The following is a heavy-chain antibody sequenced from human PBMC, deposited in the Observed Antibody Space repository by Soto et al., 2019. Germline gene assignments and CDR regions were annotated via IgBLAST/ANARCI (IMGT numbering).Heavy chain of an antibody. V-gene: IGHV3-23*01. D-gene: IGHD6-19*01. CDR1: VFTFSNFS. CDR2: ISVTYYYT. CDR3: AKSSRQYASEIKAFLEQ. Sequence: PVVSLRLSCSSSVFTFSNFSITWFRQAPVDGLEWVSIISVTYYYTYYSDSVKCRFTISRDNSRNTLFLHMNNLRADDTAMYYCAKSSRQYASEIKAFLEQWGLGTMLNVSS. J-gene: IGHJ4*02.